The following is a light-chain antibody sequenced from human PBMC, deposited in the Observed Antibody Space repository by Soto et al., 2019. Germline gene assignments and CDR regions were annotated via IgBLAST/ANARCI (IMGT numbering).Light chain of an antibody. CDR2: DAS. J-gene: IGKJ5*01. CDR3: QHRMNWPLT. CDR1: QSVSSY. V-gene: IGKV3-11*01. Sequence: DIVLTQSLATLSLSPGERATLSCRASQSVSSYLLWYQQKPGQAPRLLIYDASNRATGIPARFSGSGSETDFTLTISSLEPEDFAVYYCQHRMNWPLTFGQGTRLEI.